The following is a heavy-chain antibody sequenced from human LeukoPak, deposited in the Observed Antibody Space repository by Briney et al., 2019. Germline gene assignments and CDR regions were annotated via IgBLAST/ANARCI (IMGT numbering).Heavy chain of an antibody. CDR1: GFTFSDYY. J-gene: IGHJ6*03. V-gene: IGHV3-11*04. D-gene: IGHD3-3*01. Sequence: GGSLRLSCAASGFTFSDYYMSWIRQAPGKGLEWVSYISSSGCTIYYADSVKGRFTISRDNAKNSLYLQMNSLRAEDTAVYYCARRGILEWLLSRENYYYYVDVWGKGTTVTVSS. CDR3: ARRGILEWLLSRENYYYYVDV. CDR2: ISSSGCTI.